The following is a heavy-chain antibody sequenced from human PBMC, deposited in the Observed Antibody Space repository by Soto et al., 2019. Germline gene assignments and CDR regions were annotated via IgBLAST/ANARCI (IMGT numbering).Heavy chain of an antibody. CDR1: GYSFTSYW. CDR3: ARFRTSSTSYYYYGMDV. V-gene: IGHV5-51*01. CDR2: IYPGDSDT. D-gene: IGHD2-2*01. J-gene: IGHJ6*02. Sequence: GESLKISCKGSGYSFTSYWIGWVRQMLGKGLEWMGIIYPGDSDTRYSPSFQGQVTISADKSISTAYLQWSSLKASDTAMYYCARFRTSSTSYYYYGMDVWGQGTTVTVSS.